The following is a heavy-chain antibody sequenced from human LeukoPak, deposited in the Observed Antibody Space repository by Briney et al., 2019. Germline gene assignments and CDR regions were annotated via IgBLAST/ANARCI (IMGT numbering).Heavy chain of an antibody. CDR2: IQPRDSDA. CDR3: ARGLKTTVVTPFAY. CDR1: GHTFTNYW. D-gene: IGHD4-23*01. Sequence: GESLKISCKASGHTFTNYWIGWVRQMPGKGLEWMGIIQPRDSDARYSPPFRGQVTFSADKSASTADLQWSSLKASDTAIYYCARGLKTTVVTPFAYWGQGTLVTVSS. J-gene: IGHJ4*02. V-gene: IGHV5-51*01.